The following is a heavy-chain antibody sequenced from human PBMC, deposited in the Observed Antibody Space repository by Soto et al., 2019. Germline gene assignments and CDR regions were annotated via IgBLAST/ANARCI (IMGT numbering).Heavy chain of an antibody. CDR1: GGSFGNFI. Sequence: QVQLVQSGAEVKEPGSSVRVSCKASGGSFGNFIMNWVRQTPGQGLEWMGGIVPMLGTPTYAEKFKGRVTTSATGATSTTYMDLTSLGSEDTAIYYCARNGTYTTSLSHYSGMDVWGQGTTVTVSS. V-gene: IGHV1-69*01. CDR2: IVPMLGTP. CDR3: ARNGTYTTSLSHYSGMDV. D-gene: IGHD1-26*01. J-gene: IGHJ6*02.